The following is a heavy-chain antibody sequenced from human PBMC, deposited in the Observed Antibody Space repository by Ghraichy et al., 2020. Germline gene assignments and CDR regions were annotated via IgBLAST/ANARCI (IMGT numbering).Heavy chain of an antibody. J-gene: IGHJ4*02. CDR2: ISSSSSYI. CDR3: AAPDSSGY. V-gene: IGHV3-21*01. CDR1: GFTFSSYS. D-gene: IGHD3-22*01. Sequence: GESLNISCAASGFTFSSYSMNWVRQAPGKGLEWVSSISSSSSYIYYADSVKGRFTISRDNAKNSLYLQMNSLRAEDTAVYYCAAPDSSGYWGQGTLVTVSS.